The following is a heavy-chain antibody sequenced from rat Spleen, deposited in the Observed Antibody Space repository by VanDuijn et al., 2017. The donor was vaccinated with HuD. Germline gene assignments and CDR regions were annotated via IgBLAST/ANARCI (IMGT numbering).Heavy chain of an antibody. D-gene: IGHD1-9*01. J-gene: IGHJ2*01. CDR3: ARHGYNSYFDY. CDR1: GFSLTNFH. CDR2: IWAGGGT. V-gene: IGHV2-43*01. Sequence: QVQLKESGPGLVQPSQTLSLTCTVSGFSLTNFHVTWVRQPPGKGLVWMGTIWAGGGTNYNSAVQSRLSISRDTSKSQVFLKMNSLQSEDLATYYCARHGYNSYFDYWGQGVMVTVSS.